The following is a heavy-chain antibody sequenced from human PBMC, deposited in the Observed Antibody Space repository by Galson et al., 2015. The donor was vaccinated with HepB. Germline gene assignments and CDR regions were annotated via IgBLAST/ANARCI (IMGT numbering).Heavy chain of an antibody. Sequence: SLRLSCAASGFTFSSYAMHWVRQAPGKGLEWVAVISYDGSNKYYADSVKGRFTISRDNSKNTLYLRMNSLRAEDTAVYYCARGGDILTGPFDYWGQGTLVTVSS. CDR3: ARGGDILTGPFDY. V-gene: IGHV3-30-3*01. CDR1: GFTFSSYA. D-gene: IGHD3-9*01. J-gene: IGHJ4*02. CDR2: ISYDGSNK.